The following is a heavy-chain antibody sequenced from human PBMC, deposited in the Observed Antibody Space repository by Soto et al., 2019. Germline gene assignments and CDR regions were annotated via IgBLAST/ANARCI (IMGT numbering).Heavy chain of an antibody. Sequence: GGSLRLSCAASGFTFSSYAMSWVRQAPGRGLEWVSAIGGSGGSTYYADSVKGRFTISRDNSKNTLYLQMNSLRAEDTAVYYCAKDGSYGDSTGDYFDYWGQGTLVTSPQ. CDR3: AKDGSYGDSTGDYFDY. V-gene: IGHV3-23*01. J-gene: IGHJ4*02. CDR2: IGGSGGST. CDR1: GFTFSSYA. D-gene: IGHD4-17*01.